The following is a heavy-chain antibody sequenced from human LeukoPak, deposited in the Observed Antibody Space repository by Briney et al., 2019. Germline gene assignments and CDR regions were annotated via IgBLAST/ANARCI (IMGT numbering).Heavy chain of an antibody. J-gene: IGHJ3*02. CDR2: IYWDDAK. CDR1: GFSLHTHGVG. Sequence: SGPTLVNPPQTLTLTCTFSGFSLHTHGVGVGWIRQPPGKALEWLALIYWDDAKRYSPSLKSRLPFTKDTSKNQAVLTMTNMDPVYTATYYCAHSGRDGYQGNAFDIWGQGTVATVSS. V-gene: IGHV2-5*02. CDR3: AHSGRDGYQGNAFDI. D-gene: IGHD5-24*01.